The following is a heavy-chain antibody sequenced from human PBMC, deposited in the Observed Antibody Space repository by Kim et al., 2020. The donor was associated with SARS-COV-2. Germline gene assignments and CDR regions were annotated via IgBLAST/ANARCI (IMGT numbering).Heavy chain of an antibody. CDR3: ARGLYSSSWYGGEYDY. Sequence: SETLSLTCAVYGGSFSGYYWSWIRQPPGKGLEWIGEISHSGSTNYNPSLKSRVTISVDTSKNQFSLKLSSVTAADTAVYYCARGLYSSSWYGGEYDYWGQGTLVTVSS. CDR1: GGSFSGYY. V-gene: IGHV4-34*01. J-gene: IGHJ4*02. D-gene: IGHD6-13*01. CDR2: ISHSGST.